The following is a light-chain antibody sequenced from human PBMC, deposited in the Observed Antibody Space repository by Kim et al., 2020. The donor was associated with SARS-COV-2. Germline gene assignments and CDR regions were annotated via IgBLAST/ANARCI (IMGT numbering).Light chain of an antibody. V-gene: IGKV1-8*01. Sequence: ASTGDRVTITCRASQGISSYLAWYQQKPGKAPKLLIYAASTLQSGVPSRFSGSGSGTDFTLTISCLQSEDFATYDCQQYYSYPPTFGQGTKVDIK. J-gene: IGKJ1*01. CDR3: QQYYSYPPT. CDR1: QGISSY. CDR2: AAS.